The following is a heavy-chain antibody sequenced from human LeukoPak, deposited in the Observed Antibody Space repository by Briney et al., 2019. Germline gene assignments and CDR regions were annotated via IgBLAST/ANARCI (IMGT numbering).Heavy chain of an antibody. V-gene: IGHV1-18*01. CDR1: GGTFSSYA. D-gene: IGHD3-10*01. Sequence: RASVKVSCKASGGTFSSYAISWVRQAPGQGLEWMGWISAYNGNTNYAQKLQGRVTMTTDTSTSTAYMELRSLRSDDTAVYYCARVEYYYGSGSYQSIDYWGQGTLVTVSS. J-gene: IGHJ4*02. CDR2: ISAYNGNT. CDR3: ARVEYYYGSGSYQSIDY.